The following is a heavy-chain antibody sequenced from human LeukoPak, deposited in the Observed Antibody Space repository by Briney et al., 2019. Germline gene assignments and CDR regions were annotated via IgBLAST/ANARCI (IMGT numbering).Heavy chain of an antibody. V-gene: IGHV3-30-3*01. J-gene: IGHJ4*02. CDR3: AAGAAAGTVY. D-gene: IGHD6-13*01. CDR2: MAHDGSNI. CDR1: GFTFNSYA. Sequence: GGSLRLSCAASGFTFNSYAMHWVRQGPGKGLEWVAVMAHDGSNIYYAGSVKGRFTISRDNSKNTLYLQMNSLRAEDTAVYYCAAGAAAGTVYWGQGTLVTVSS.